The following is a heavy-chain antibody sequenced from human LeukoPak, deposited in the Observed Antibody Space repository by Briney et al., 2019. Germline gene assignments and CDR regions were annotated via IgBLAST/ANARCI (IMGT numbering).Heavy chain of an antibody. J-gene: IGHJ6*03. CDR1: GFTFSSYG. Sequence: GGSLRLSCAASGFTFSSYGMHWVRQAPGKGLEWVAVISYDGSNKYYADSVKGRFTISRDNSKNTLYLQMNSLRAEDTAVYYCAKDLSTRWDILTGYYKGLRYYMDVWGKGTTVTVSS. V-gene: IGHV3-30*18. CDR3: AKDLSTRWDILTGYYKGLRYYMDV. D-gene: IGHD3-9*01. CDR2: ISYDGSNK.